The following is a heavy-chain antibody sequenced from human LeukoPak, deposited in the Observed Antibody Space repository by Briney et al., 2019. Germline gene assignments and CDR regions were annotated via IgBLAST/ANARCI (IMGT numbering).Heavy chain of an antibody. CDR1: GGSFSGYY. V-gene: IGHV4-34*01. CDR3: ARGEDNHPYSH. J-gene: IGHJ4*02. CDR2: INHSGST. D-gene: IGHD5-18*01. Sequence: SETLSLTCAVYGGSFSGYYWSWIRQPPGKGLEWIGEINHSGSTNYNPSLKSRVTISVDTSKNQFSLKLSSVTAADTAVYYGARGEDNHPYSHWGQGTLVTVSS.